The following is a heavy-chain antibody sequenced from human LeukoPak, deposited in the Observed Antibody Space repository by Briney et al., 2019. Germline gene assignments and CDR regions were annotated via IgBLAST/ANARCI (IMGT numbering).Heavy chain of an antibody. CDR3: ARGAHRDYYDSSGYYFVY. Sequence: PSETLSLTCAVYGGSFSGYYWSWIRQPPGKGLEWIGEINHSGSTNYNPSLKSRVTISVDTSKNQFSLKLSSVTAADTAVYYCARGAHRDYYDSSGYYFVYWGQGALVTVSS. CDR1: GGSFSGYY. J-gene: IGHJ4*02. CDR2: INHSGST. D-gene: IGHD3-22*01. V-gene: IGHV4-34*01.